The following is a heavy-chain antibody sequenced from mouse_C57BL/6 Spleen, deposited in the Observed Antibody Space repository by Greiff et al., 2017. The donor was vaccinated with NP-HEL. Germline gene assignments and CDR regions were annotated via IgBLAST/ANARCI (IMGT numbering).Heavy chain of an antibody. Sequence: VQLQQSGPELVKPGASVKMSCKASGYTFPDYNMHWVKQSHGKSLEWIGYINPNNGGTSYNQKFKGKATLTVNKSSSTAHMELRSLTSEDSAVYYCARHYYGSSYPYYFDYWGQGTTLTVSS. CDR2: INPNNGGT. V-gene: IGHV1-22*01. J-gene: IGHJ2*01. CDR3: ARHYYGSSYPYYFDY. CDR1: GYTFPDYN. D-gene: IGHD1-1*01.